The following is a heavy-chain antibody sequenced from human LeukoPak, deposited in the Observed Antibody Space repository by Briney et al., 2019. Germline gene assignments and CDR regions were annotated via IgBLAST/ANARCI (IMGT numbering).Heavy chain of an antibody. Sequence: GGSLRLSCVASGITVSSNHMNWVRQAPGKGLEWVSIIYSGGTTYYYADSVQDRFTISRDLSQNTVYLQMNSLKAEDTAVYYCARDIGHGSDLGLMDVWGQGTTVSVSS. CDR2: IYSGGTT. D-gene: IGHD2-21*02. J-gene: IGHJ6*02. CDR1: GITVSSNH. CDR3: ARDIGHGSDLGLMDV. V-gene: IGHV3-53*01.